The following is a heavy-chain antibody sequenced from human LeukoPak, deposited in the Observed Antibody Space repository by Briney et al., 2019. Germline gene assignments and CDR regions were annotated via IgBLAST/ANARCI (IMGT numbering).Heavy chain of an antibody. CDR3: ARDVEARISAAGTFDY. J-gene: IGHJ4*02. CDR2: ISGLGGST. CDR1: GFTFSNYA. Sequence: GGSLRLSCAASGFTFSNYAMSWVPQAPGTGREWVSVISGLGGSTYYADSVKGRYAISRDNSKSTLCLQMNSLRADDTAIYYCARDVEARISAAGTFDYWGQGALVTVSS. D-gene: IGHD6-13*01. V-gene: IGHV3-23*01.